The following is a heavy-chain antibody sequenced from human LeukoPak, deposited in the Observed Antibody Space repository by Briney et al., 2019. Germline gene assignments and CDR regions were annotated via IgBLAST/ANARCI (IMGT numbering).Heavy chain of an antibody. V-gene: IGHV3-21*01. CDR2: ISSSGSYI. Sequence: GGSLRLSCVASGFRFSSNSMNWVRHAPGKGLGWVSSISSSGSYIYYADSVRGRFTISRDNAKNSLYLQMNSLRVEDTAVYHCARIPPMTTVTIWGQGTLVTVSS. CDR3: ARIPPMTTVTI. D-gene: IGHD4-17*01. J-gene: IGHJ4*02. CDR1: GFRFSSNS.